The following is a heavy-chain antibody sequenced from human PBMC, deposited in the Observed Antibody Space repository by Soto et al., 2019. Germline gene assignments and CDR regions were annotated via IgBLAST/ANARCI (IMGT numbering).Heavy chain of an antibody. D-gene: IGHD3-10*01. CDR1: GFTFSSYW. V-gene: IGHV3-74*01. CDR3: ARGDPDGSGTLD. Sequence: EVQLVESGGGLVQPGGSLRLSCAVSGFTFSSYWMHWVRQAPGKGLVWVSRISSDGSTTTYADSVKDRFTISRDNVKNTLYLQMNGLRAEDTAVYYCARGDPDGSGTLDWGQGTLVTVSS. J-gene: IGHJ4*02. CDR2: ISSDGSTT.